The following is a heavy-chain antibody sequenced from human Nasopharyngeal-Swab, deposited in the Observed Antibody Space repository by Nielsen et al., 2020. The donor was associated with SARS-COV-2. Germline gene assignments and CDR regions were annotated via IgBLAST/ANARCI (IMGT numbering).Heavy chain of an antibody. CDR2: ITSGNSV. CDR1: GFTFSPYT. V-gene: IGHV3-48*04. Sequence: GESLKISCATSGFTFSPYTITLVRQAPGKGLQWISYITSGNSVQYADSVRGRFTISRDNAKNSLYLQMNSLTAEDTAVYYCARERRGGYGDYWGQGTLVTVSS. J-gene: IGHJ4*02. CDR3: ARERRGGYGDY. D-gene: IGHD5-24*01.